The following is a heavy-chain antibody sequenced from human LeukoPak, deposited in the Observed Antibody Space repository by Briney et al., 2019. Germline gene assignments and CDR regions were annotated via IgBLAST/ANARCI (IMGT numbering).Heavy chain of an antibody. V-gene: IGHV3-23*01. Sequence: GGSLRLSCAASGFTFSRSAMTWVRQTPGKGLDWVSSISSSGNTYYADSVKGRFTISRDKSKNMLYLQMNSLRAEDTAVYYCVKGRISEDGLDFWGQGTLVTVSS. CDR3: VKGRISEDGLDF. CDR1: GFTFSRSA. CDR2: ISSSGNT. D-gene: IGHD6-13*01. J-gene: IGHJ4*02.